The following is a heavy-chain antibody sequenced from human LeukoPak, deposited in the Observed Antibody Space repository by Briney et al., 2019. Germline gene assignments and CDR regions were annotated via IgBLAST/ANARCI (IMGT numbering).Heavy chain of an antibody. CDR2: ISANNANT. V-gene: IGHV1-18*01. CDR3: GRNGVVAENRLYVDY. Sequence: AASVKVSCKASGYPFTWYGFTWVRQAPGQGLEWMGWISANNANTKFEQKFQGRLTMAIDTSTGIVNMQLRDLISDDTAVYHCGRNGVVAENRLYVDYWGQGTLVTVSS. D-gene: IGHD2-8*01. J-gene: IGHJ4*02. CDR1: GYPFTWYG.